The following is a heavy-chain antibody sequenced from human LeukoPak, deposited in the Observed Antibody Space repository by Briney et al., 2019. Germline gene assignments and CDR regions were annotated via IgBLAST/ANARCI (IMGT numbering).Heavy chain of an antibody. CDR1: GGSISSYY. Sequence: SETLSLTCTVSGGSISSYYWSWIRQPPGKGLEWIGYIYYSGSTNYNPSLKSRVTISVDTSKNQFSLELSSVTAADTAVYYCARERSYYFDYWGQGTLATVFS. CDR2: IYYSGST. J-gene: IGHJ4*02. V-gene: IGHV4-59*01. CDR3: ARERSYYFDY. D-gene: IGHD1-26*01.